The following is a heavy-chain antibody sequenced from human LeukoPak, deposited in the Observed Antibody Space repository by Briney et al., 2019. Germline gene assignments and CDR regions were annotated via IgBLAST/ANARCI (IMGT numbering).Heavy chain of an antibody. Sequence: SETLSLTCAVYGGSFSGYYWSWIRQPPGEGLEWIGEINHSGSTNYNPSLKSRVTISVDTSKNQFSLKLSSVTAADTAVYYCARGRGYDYVWGSYRLSPLDYWGQGTLVTVSS. CDR1: GGSFSGYY. D-gene: IGHD3-16*02. CDR3: ARGRGYDYVWGSYRLSPLDY. V-gene: IGHV4-34*01. CDR2: INHSGST. J-gene: IGHJ4*02.